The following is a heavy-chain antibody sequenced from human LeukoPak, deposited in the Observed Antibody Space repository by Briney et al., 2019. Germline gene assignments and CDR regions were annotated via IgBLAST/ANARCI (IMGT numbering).Heavy chain of an antibody. J-gene: IGHJ4*02. V-gene: IGHV3-23*01. D-gene: IGHD3-10*01. CDR1: GFTFSSHA. CDR2: VGGSGKNT. CDR3: AKDLETINPTMD. Sequence: GGSLRLSCAASGFTFSSHAMSWVRQAPGKGLEWVSSVGGSGKNTFYADAVKGRFTISRDNSKDTLYLQMNSLRAEDTAVYYCAKDLETINPTMDWGQGTLVTVSS.